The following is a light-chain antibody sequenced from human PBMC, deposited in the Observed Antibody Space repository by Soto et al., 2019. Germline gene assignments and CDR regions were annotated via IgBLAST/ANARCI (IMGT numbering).Light chain of an antibody. CDR3: QQYDKWPPVT. CDR2: GTS. CDR1: QSVSAN. Sequence: EIVLTQSPGTLSLSPGERATLSCRASQSVSANYLAWYQQKPGQAPRLLMYGTSTRATGIPARFSGSGSGTEFTFTISSLQSEDFAVYYCQQYDKWPPVTFGGGTKVDIK. V-gene: IGKV3-15*01. J-gene: IGKJ4*01.